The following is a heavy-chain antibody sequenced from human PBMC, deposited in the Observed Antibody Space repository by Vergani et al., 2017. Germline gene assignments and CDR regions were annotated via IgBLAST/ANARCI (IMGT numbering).Heavy chain of an antibody. CDR3: ARHLRQLARNDVFDI. CDR1: GKSISNNNYY. Sequence: QLQLQESGPRLVKPSETLSLTCSLSGKSISNNNYYWGWIRQPPGKGLGWIGSIYDSRNNNYSPSLKSRVSISVDTSKNQFSLNLTSVTAADTAVYYCARHLRQLARNDVFDIWGHGTLVTVSS. V-gene: IGHV4-39*01. D-gene: IGHD6-6*01. J-gene: IGHJ3*02. CDR2: IYDSRNN.